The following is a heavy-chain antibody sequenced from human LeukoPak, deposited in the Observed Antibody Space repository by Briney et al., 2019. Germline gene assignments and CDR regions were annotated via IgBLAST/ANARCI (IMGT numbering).Heavy chain of an antibody. CDR3: ARQLWSPYYFDY. V-gene: IGHV3-23*01. Sequence: GGSLRLSCAASGFTFSSYAMSWVRQAPGEGLEWVSGISDSGATTYYADSVKGRFTVSRDNSKKTLYLQMNSLRAEDTVVYYCARQLWSPYYFDYWGQGTLVTVSS. D-gene: IGHD5-24*01. CDR1: GFTFSSYA. J-gene: IGHJ4*02. CDR2: ISDSGATT.